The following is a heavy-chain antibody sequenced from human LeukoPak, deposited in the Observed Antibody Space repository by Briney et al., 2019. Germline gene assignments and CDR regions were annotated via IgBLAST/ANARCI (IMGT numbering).Heavy chain of an antibody. Sequence: GGPVKVSCKASGYTFTSYYMHWVRQAPGQGLEWMGIINPSGGSTGYAQKFQGRVTMTRDMSTSTVYMELSSLRSEDTAVYYCAGRHFYYFDYWGQGTLVTVSS. V-gene: IGHV1-46*01. J-gene: IGHJ4*02. CDR3: AGRHFYYFDY. D-gene: IGHD3-3*02. CDR1: GYTFTSYY. CDR2: INPSGGST.